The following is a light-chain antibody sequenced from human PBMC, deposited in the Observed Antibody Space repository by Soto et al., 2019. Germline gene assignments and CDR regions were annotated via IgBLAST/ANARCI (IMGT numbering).Light chain of an antibody. V-gene: IGLV4-69*02. CDR1: SGHSTYA. J-gene: IGLJ2*01. CDR2: LNSDGSH. Sequence: QLVLTQSPSASASLGASVKLTCTLSSGHSTYAMAWHQQQPEKGPRYLMKLNSDGSHSKGDGIPDRFSGSSSGAERYLTISSLQSEDEADYYCQTWGTGIVVFGGGTKVTVL. CDR3: QTWGTGIVV.